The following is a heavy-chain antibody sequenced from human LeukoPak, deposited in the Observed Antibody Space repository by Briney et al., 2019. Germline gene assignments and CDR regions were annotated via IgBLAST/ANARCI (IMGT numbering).Heavy chain of an antibody. CDR1: GFTFTSYA. J-gene: IGHJ4*02. D-gene: IGHD5-24*01. Sequence: GGSLRLSCAASGFTFTSYAMTWVRQAPGKGLEWVSSISGSGGSTYYADSVKGRFTIPRDNSKNTLYLQMNSLRAEDTATYYCAKGIEMATIWSPLAYWGQGTLVTVSS. CDR3: AKGIEMATIWSPLAY. CDR2: ISGSGGST. V-gene: IGHV3-23*01.